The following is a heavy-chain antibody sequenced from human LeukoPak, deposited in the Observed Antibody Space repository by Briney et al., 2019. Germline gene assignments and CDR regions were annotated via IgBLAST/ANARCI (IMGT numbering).Heavy chain of an antibody. V-gene: IGHV1-2*04. D-gene: IGHD6-19*01. CDR3: ARDTGSGWPMINY. J-gene: IGHJ4*02. CDR2: INPNSGGT. Sequence: GASVTVSFKASGYTFTGYYMHWVRQAPGQGLEWMGWINPNSGGTNYAQKFQGWVTMTRDTSISTAYMELSRLRSDDTAVYYCARDTGSGWPMINYWGQGTLVTVSS. CDR1: GYTFTGYY.